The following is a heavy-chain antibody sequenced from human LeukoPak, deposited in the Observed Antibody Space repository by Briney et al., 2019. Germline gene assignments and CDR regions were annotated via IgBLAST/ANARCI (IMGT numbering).Heavy chain of an antibody. CDR1: GFTFSNYW. D-gene: IGHD2-15*01. CDR2: IKSDGSST. V-gene: IGHV3-74*01. J-gene: IGHJ4*02. Sequence: AGGSLRLSCAASGFTFSNYWMHWVRQAPGKGPVWVSRIKSDGSSTRFADSVQGRFTISRDNGKNTVYLQMNSLRAEDTAVYYCAKEGFGWYYYDNWGQGTLVTVSS. CDR3: AKEGFGWYYYDN.